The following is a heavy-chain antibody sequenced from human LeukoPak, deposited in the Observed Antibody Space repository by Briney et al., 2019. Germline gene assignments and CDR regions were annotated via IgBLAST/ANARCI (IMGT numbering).Heavy chain of an antibody. V-gene: IGHV3-21*01. CDR2: ISSSSSYI. J-gene: IGHJ4*02. CDR1: GFTFSSYS. Sequence: GGSLRLSCAASGFTFSSYSMNWVRQAPGKGLEWVSSISSSSSYIYYADSVKGRFTISRDNAKNSLYLQMNSLRAEDTAVYYCAKDRAPYCGGDCYFDYWGQGTLVTVSS. D-gene: IGHD2-21*02. CDR3: AKDRAPYCGGDCYFDY.